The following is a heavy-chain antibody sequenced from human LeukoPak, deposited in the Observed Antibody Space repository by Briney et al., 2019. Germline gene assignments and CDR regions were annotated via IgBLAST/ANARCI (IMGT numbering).Heavy chain of an antibody. J-gene: IGHJ5*02. D-gene: IGHD2-2*01. CDR1: GFTFSSYW. Sequence: GGSLRLSCAASGFTFSSYWMSWVGQAPGKGLEWVANIKQDGSEKYYVDSVKGRFTISRDNAKNSLYLQMNSLRAEDTAVYYCARWAGDGIVVVPAANWFDPWGQGTLVTVSS. CDR2: IKQDGSEK. CDR3: ARWAGDGIVVVPAANWFDP. V-gene: IGHV3-7*04.